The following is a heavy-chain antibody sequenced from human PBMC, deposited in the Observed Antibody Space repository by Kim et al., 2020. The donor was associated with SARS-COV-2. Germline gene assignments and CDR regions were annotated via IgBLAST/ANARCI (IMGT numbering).Heavy chain of an antibody. CDR1: GFTFSSYS. V-gene: IGHV3-21*01. J-gene: IGHJ3*02. CDR3: ARDWAFDI. Sequence: LSLTCAASGFTFSSYSMNWVRQAPGKGLEWVSSISSSSSYIYYADSVKGRFTISRDNAKNSLYLQMNSLRAEDTAVYYCARDWAFDIWGQGTMVTVSS. CDR2: ISSSSSYI.